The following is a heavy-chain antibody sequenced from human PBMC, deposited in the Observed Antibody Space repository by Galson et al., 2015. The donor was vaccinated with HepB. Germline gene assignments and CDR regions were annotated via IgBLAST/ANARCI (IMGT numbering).Heavy chain of an antibody. CDR2: ISSSSSYI. D-gene: IGHD4-17*01. V-gene: IGHV3-21*01. J-gene: IGHJ4*02. Sequence: SLRLSCAASGFTFSSYSMNWVRQAPGKGLEWVSSISSSSSYIYYADSVKGRFTISRDNAKNSLYLQMNSLRAEDTAVYYCARFPRYGDYASILYYFDYWGQGTLVTVSS. CDR3: ARFPRYGDYASILYYFDY. CDR1: GFTFSSYS.